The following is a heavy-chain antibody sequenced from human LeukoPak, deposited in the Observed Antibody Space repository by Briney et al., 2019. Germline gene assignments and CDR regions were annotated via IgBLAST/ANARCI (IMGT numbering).Heavy chain of an antibody. CDR2: IYRTGSA. J-gene: IGHJ4*02. V-gene: IGHV4-38-2*02. CDR1: GYSISTDYY. CDR3: ARVDVWGSSTSDYFDY. Sequence: SETLSLTCSVSGYSISTDYYWGWIRQPPGKGLEWIGNIYRTGSAYYSPSLTSRVTISVDTSKNQFSLKLSSVTAADTAVYYCARVDVWGSSTSDYFDYWGQGTLVTVSS. D-gene: IGHD3-16*01.